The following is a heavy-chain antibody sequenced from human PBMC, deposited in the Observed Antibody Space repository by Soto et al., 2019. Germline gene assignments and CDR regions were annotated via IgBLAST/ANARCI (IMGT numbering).Heavy chain of an antibody. D-gene: IGHD4-17*01. V-gene: IGHV1-3*01. CDR2: INAGNGNT. CDR1: GYTFTSYA. Sequence: ASVKVSCKASGYTFTSYAMHWVRQAPGQRLGWMGWINAGNGNTKYSQKFQGRVTITRDTSASTAYMELSSLRSEDTAVYYCAIDDGGTDAFDIWGQGTMVTVS. CDR3: AIDDGGTDAFDI. J-gene: IGHJ3*02.